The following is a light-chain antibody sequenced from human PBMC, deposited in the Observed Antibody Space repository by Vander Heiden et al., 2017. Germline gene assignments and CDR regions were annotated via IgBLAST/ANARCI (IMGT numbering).Light chain of an antibody. CDR2: GAS. CDR1: QSVSSSY. Sequence: EIVLTQSPGTLSLSPGERATLSCRASQSVSSSYLAWYQQKPGQAPRLLIYGASSRATGIPDRFSGSGSWTDFSLTISRLEPEDFAVYYCQQYCSSPEWTFGQGTKVEIK. CDR3: QQYCSSPEWT. J-gene: IGKJ1*01. V-gene: IGKV3-20*01.